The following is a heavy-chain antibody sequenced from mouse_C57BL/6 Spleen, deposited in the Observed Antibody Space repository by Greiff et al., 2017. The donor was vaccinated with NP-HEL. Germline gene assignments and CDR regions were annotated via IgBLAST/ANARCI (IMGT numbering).Heavy chain of an antibody. CDR1: GYTFTDYA. D-gene: IGHD2-3*01. J-gene: IGHJ3*01. CDR3: ARYGYYVSWFAY. V-gene: IGHV1-67*01. Sequence: VKLQESGPELVRPGVSVKISCKGSGYTFTDYAMHWVKQSHAKSLEWIGVISTYYGDASYNQKFKDKATLTVDKSTSTAYMELARLTSEDSAVYYCARYGYYVSWFAYWGQGTLVTVSA. CDR2: ISTYYGDA.